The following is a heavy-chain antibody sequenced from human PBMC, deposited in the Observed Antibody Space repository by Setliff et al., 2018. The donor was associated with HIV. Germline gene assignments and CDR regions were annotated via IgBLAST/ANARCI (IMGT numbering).Heavy chain of an antibody. V-gene: IGHV1-3*03. CDR1: GYTFTSYA. CDR2: INAGNGNT. CDR3: VRGYDVLIGSTDS. Sequence: ASVKVSCKASGYTFTSYAIHWVRQAPGQRLEWMGWINAGNGNTKYSQEFQGRVTITRDTSASTAYMELSSLKPEDTAFYYCVRGYDVLIGSTDSWGQGTLVTVSS. J-gene: IGHJ4*02. D-gene: IGHD3-9*01.